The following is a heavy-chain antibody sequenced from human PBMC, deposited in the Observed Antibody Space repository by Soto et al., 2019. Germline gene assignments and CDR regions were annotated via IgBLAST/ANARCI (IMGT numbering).Heavy chain of an antibody. CDR2: ISAYNGNT. D-gene: IGHD4-17*01. J-gene: IGHJ5*02. V-gene: IGHV1-18*04. CDR3: ARAVTTESDNWFDP. Sequence: QVQLVQSGAEVKKPGASVKVSCKASGYTFTSYGISWVRQAPGQGLEWMGGISAYNGNTDYAQKLQGRVTMTTDTPTSTAYMKLRSLRSDDTAVYYCARAVTTESDNWFDPWGQGTLVTASS. CDR1: GYTFTSYG.